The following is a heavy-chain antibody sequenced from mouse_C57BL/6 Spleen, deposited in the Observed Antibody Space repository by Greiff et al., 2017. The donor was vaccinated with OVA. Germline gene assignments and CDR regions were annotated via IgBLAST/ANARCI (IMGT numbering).Heavy chain of an antibody. V-gene: IGHV1-82*01. J-gene: IGHJ4*01. CDR1: GYAFSSSW. D-gene: IGHD1-1*01. CDR2: LYPGDGDT. CDR3: ARVAYYGSSYYAMDY. Sequence: VQLQQSGPELVKPGASVKISCKASGYAFSSSWMNWVKQRPGKGLEWIGRLYPGDGDTNYNGKFKGQATLTADKSSSTADMQLSSLTSEDSAVYFCARVAYYGSSYYAMDYWGQGTSVTVSS.